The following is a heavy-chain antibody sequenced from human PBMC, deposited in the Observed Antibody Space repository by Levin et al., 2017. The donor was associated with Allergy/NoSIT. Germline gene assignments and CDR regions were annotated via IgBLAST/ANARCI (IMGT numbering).Heavy chain of an antibody. CDR2: ISGGGGDT. J-gene: IGHJ4*02. CDR3: AKGCAFSSYTCSDY. D-gene: IGHD3-16*01. Sequence: PGGSLRLSCAASGFTFSDYAMSWVRQAPGKGLEWVSVISGGGGDTFYADSVKGRFTISRDNSRNTLNLQMNSLRAEDTALYYCAKGCAFSSYTCSDYWGRGTLVTVSS. CDR1: GFTFSDYA. V-gene: IGHV3-23*01.